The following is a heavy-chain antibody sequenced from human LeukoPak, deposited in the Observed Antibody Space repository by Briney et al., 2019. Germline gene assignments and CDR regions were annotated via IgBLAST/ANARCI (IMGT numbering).Heavy chain of an antibody. Sequence: ASVKVSCKASGYSFTNYAMHWVRRAPGQRLEWMGWINAGNGKTKYSQKFQGRVTITRDTSASTAYMELSSLRSEDTAVYYCARDSIAAAVFDPWGQGTLVTVSS. CDR2: INAGNGKT. CDR1: GYSFTNYA. J-gene: IGHJ5*02. D-gene: IGHD6-13*01. CDR3: ARDSIAAAVFDP. V-gene: IGHV1-3*01.